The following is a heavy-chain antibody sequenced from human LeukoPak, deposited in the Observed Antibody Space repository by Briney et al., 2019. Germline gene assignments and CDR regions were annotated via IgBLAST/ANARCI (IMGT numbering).Heavy chain of an antibody. D-gene: IGHD6-13*01. CDR3: AKDASSKHYYYGMDV. CDR2: ISYDGSNK. V-gene: IGHV3-30*18. CDR1: GFTFSSYG. J-gene: IGHJ6*04. Sequence: PGRSLRLSCAASGFTFSSYGMHWVRQAPGKGLEWVAVISYDGSNKYYADSVKGRFTISRDNSKNTLYLQMSSLRAEDTAVYYCAKDASSKHYYYGMDVWGKGTTVTVSS.